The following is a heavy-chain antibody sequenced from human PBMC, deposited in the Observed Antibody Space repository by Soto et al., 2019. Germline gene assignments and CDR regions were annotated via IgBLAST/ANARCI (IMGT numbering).Heavy chain of an antibody. CDR2: VYLRGGR. CDR3: VSQRTTVPTQAYFDY. CDR1: GGPVPNRNFY. Sequence: SGTLCLTCTVSGGPVPNRNFYWGWIRQFPGEGLGGDGGVYLRGGRYSKASGKSGVTISVDTSKNRFSLSLNSVTASDTAVYFCVSQRTTVPTQAYFDYWGQGALVTVSS. J-gene: IGHJ4*02. V-gene: IGHV4-39*01. D-gene: IGHD4-17*01.